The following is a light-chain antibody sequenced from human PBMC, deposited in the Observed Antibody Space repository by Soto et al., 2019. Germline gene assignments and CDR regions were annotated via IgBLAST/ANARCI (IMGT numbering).Light chain of an antibody. CDR2: DTS. J-gene: IGKJ1*01. CDR1: QRLSSW. CDR3: QQYDDYWT. Sequence: DIQMTQSPSILSASVGDRVIITCRASQRLSSWLAWYQQKPGQAPKLLIFDTSNLVSGVPSRFSGSGSGTEFTLTISSLHPDDFATYYCQQYDDYWTFGQGTKVGIK. V-gene: IGKV1-5*01.